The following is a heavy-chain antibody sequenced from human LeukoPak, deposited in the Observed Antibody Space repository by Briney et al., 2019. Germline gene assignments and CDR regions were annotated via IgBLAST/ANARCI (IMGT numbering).Heavy chain of an antibody. J-gene: IGHJ4*02. D-gene: IGHD2-15*01. V-gene: IGHV4-59*12. Sequence: SETLSLNCTVSGGSISSYYWSWIRQPPGKGLEWIGYIHYSGSTKYNPSLKSRVTISVDTSKNQFSLKLSSVTAADTAVYYCASGLGWFHHGADYSGQGTLVTVSS. CDR3: ASGLGWFHHGADY. CDR2: IHYSGST. CDR1: GGSISSYY.